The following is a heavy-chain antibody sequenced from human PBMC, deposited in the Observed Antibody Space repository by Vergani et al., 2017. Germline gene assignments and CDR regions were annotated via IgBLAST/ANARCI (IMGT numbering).Heavy chain of an antibody. CDR2: IYYSGST. V-gene: IGHV4-31*03. J-gene: IGHJ5*02. CDR1: GGSISSGGYY. Sequence: QVQLQESGPGLVKPSQTLSLTCTVSGGSISSGGYYWSWIRQHPGKGLEWIGYIYYSGSTYYNPSLKSRVTISVDTSKNQFSLKLSSVTAADTAVYYFARNPWNYASNWFDPWGQGTLVTVSS. D-gene: IGHD1-7*01. CDR3: ARNPWNYASNWFDP.